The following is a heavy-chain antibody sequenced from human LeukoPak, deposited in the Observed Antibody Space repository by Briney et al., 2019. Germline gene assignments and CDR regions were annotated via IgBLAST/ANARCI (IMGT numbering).Heavy chain of an antibody. CDR1: GYTFTSYD. Sequence: ASVKVSCKASGYTFTSYDINWVRQATGLGLEWMGWMNPNSGNTGYAQKFQGRVTMTRNTSISTAYMELSSLRSEDTAVYYCARGDSSSWYLIYYYYGMDVWGQGTTVTVSS. CDR3: ARGDSSSWYLIYYYYGMDV. J-gene: IGHJ6*02. CDR2: MNPNSGNT. V-gene: IGHV1-8*01. D-gene: IGHD6-13*01.